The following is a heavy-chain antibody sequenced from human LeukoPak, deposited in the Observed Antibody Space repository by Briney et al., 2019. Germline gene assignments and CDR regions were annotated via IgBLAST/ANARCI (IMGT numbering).Heavy chain of an antibody. J-gene: IGHJ4*02. D-gene: IGHD3-10*01. Sequence: SETLSLTCTVSGGSINGFHWTWLRQPAGKGLEWIGRIYTSGSTDYNPSLKSRVTMSVDTSKNQFSLMLSSVTAADTAVYFCARENRGNYGYNFDYWCQGTLVTVSS. CDR1: GGSINGFH. CDR3: ARENRGNYGYNFDY. CDR2: IYTSGST. V-gene: IGHV4-4*07.